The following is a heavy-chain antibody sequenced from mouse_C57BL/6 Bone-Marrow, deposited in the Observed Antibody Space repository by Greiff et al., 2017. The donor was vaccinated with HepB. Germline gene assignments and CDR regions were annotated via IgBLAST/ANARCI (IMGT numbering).Heavy chain of an antibody. CDR2: IYPGDGDT. CDR3: AKYEFLAY. V-gene: IGHV1-82*01. D-gene: IGHD2-3*01. J-gene: IGHJ3*01. CDR1: GYAFSSSW. Sequence: VQLQQSGPELVKPGASVKISCKASGYAFSSSWMNWVKQRPGKGLEWIGRIYPGDGDTNYNGKFKGKATLTADTSSSTAYMQLSSLTSEDSAVYFCAKYEFLAYWGQGTLVTVSA.